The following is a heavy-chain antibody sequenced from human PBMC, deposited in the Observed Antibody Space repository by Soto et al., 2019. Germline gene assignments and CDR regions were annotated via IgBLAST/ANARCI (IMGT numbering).Heavy chain of an antibody. Sequence: GGSLRLSCAASGFTFDDYAMHWVRQAPGKGLEWVSGISWNSGSIGHADSVKGRFTISRDNAKNSLYLQMNSLRAEDTALYYCASPFCSSTSCPDYWGQGTLVTVSS. J-gene: IGHJ4*02. CDR2: ISWNSGSI. CDR1: GFTFDDYA. V-gene: IGHV3-9*01. CDR3: ASPFCSSTSCPDY. D-gene: IGHD2-2*01.